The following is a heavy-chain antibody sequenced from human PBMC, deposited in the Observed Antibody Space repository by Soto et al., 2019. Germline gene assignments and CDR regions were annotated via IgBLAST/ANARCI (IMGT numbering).Heavy chain of an antibody. J-gene: IGHJ3*02. D-gene: IGHD6-19*01. CDR1: GYTFTGYY. CDR2: INPNSGGT. V-gene: IGHV1-2*04. Sequence: SMEVPRQASGYTFTGYYIHWVRPAPGQGLEWMGWINPNSGGTNYAQKFQGWVTMTRDTSISTAYMELSRLRSDDTAVYYCARDGIAVAGFNAFDIWGQGTMVTVSS. CDR3: ARDGIAVAGFNAFDI.